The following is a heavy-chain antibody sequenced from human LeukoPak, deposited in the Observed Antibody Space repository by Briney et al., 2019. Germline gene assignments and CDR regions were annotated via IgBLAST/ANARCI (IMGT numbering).Heavy chain of an antibody. D-gene: IGHD3-22*01. CDR1: GFTFSTYA. J-gene: IGHJ3*02. CDR2: ISGNGVGT. Sequence: GSLRLSCAASGFTFSTYAMSWVRQAPGKGLEWVSGISGNGVGTYYADSVKGRFTTSRDNSKNTLSLQLNSLRAEDTAIYYCAKVYYYDGSGYGALDIWGQGTMVTVSS. CDR3: AKVYYYDGSGYGALDI. V-gene: IGHV3-23*01.